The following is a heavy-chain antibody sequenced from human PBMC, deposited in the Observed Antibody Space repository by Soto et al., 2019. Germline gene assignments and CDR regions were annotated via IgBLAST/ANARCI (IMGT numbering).Heavy chain of an antibody. J-gene: IGHJ6*02. CDR1: GTSITGYY. D-gene: IGHD2-21*02. Sequence: SDTLTFTCTVSGTSITGYYWSWIRQPPGKGLEWIGYMYNTGSTVYNPSFKSRVTISVDTSKNQFSLKLNSVTAADTAVYYCARDLWGYCGTDCYPLDVWGQGTTVT. CDR3: ARDLWGYCGTDCYPLDV. V-gene: IGHV4-59*01. CDR2: MYNTGST.